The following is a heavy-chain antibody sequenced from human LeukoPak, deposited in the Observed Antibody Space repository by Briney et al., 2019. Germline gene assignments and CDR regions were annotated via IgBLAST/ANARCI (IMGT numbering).Heavy chain of an antibody. V-gene: IGHV1-2*02. CDR2: INPNSGGT. D-gene: IGHD2-15*01. CDR1: GYTFTGYY. CDR3: AKDHPEGGTFDI. Sequence: ASVKVSCKASGYTFTGYYMHWVRQAPGQGLEWMGWINPNSGGTNYAQKFQGRVTMTRDTSISTAYMELSRLRSDDTAVYYCAKDHPEGGTFDIWGQGTMVTVPS. J-gene: IGHJ3*02.